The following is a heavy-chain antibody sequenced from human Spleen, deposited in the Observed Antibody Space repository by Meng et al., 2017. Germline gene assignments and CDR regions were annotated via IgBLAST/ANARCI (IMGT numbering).Heavy chain of an antibody. CDR2: IFHTGSP. D-gene: IGHD3-3*01. V-gene: IGHV4-38-2*01. Sequence: SETLSLTCAVSGYSITGSYNWGWIRQPPGKGLEWIGSIFHTGSPSYNPSLKSRVTISVATSENRFSLRLNSVTAADTAMYYCVHFGVVTGVTSFFYGMDVWGPGTTVTVSS. CDR3: VHFGVVTGVTSFFYGMDV. J-gene: IGHJ6*02. CDR1: GYSITGSYN.